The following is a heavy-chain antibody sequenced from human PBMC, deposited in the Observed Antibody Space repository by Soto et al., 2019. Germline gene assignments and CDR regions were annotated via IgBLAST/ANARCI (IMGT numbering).Heavy chain of an antibody. CDR3: AKGVNRDYGDYYYYYGMDV. CDR1: GFTFSSYA. Sequence: GGSLRLSCAASGFTFSSYAMSWVRQAPGKGLEWVSAISGSGGSTYYADSVKGRFTISRDNSKNTLYLQMNSLRAEDTAVYYCAKGVNRDYGDYYYYYGMDVWGQGTTVTVSS. D-gene: IGHD4-17*01. J-gene: IGHJ6*02. V-gene: IGHV3-23*01. CDR2: ISGSGGST.